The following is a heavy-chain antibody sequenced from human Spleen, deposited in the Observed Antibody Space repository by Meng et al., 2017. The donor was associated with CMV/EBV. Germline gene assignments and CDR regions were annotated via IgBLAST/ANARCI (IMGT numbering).Heavy chain of an antibody. Sequence: VQLVQPGAEVQKPGGSLKMSCRGSVYSFTSYWIGWVRQMPGKGLEWMGIIYPGDSDTRYSPSFQGQVTISADKSISTAYLQWSSLKASDTAMYYCARPQYGSSGLFPLDYWGQGTLVTVSS. CDR2: IYPGDSDT. CDR3: ARPQYGSSGLFPLDY. V-gene: IGHV5-51*03. CDR1: VYSFTSYW. D-gene: IGHD6-19*01. J-gene: IGHJ4*02.